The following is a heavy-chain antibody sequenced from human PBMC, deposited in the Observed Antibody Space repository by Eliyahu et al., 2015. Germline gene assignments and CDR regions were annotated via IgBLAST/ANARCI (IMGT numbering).Heavy chain of an antibody. CDR3: AKEIMVRGGRDDNWFDP. CDR2: ISVSGGST. D-gene: IGHD3-10*01. CDR1: GFXFXXXA. Sequence: EVQLLESGGGLEQPGGSLRLSCXASGFXFXXXAMNGVRQXPGKGLEWVSRISVSGGSTKYADSVKGRFSISRDNSKNTLYLQMNSLRAEDTAVYYCAKEIMVRGGRDDNWFDPWGQGTLVTVSS. V-gene: IGHV3-23*01. J-gene: IGHJ5*02.